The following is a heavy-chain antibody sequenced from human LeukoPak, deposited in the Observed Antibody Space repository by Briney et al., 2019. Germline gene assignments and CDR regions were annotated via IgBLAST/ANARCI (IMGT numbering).Heavy chain of an antibody. CDR1: GFTFSSYS. Sequence: PGGSLRLSCAASGFTFSSYSMNWVRQAPGKGLEWVAVISYDGSNKYYADSVKGRFTISRDNSKNTLYLQMNSLRAEDTAVYYCAREGGVSSTSSSDYFDYWGQGTLVTVSS. CDR3: AREGGVSSTSSSDYFDY. J-gene: IGHJ4*02. CDR2: ISYDGSNK. V-gene: IGHV3-30*03. D-gene: IGHD2-2*01.